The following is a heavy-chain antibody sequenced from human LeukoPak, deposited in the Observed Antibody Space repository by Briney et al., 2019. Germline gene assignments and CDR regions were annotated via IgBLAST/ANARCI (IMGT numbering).Heavy chain of an antibody. V-gene: IGHV4-59*12. CDR1: GGSISSYY. J-gene: IGHJ4*02. D-gene: IGHD6-19*01. CDR3: ARDRSAWGSGWFDY. CDR2: IYYSGST. Sequence: SETLSLTCTVSGGSISSYYWSWIRQPPGKGLEWIGYIYYSGSTNYNPSLKSRVTISVDTSKNQFSLKLSSVTAADTAVYYCARDRSAWGSGWFDYWGQGTLVTVSS.